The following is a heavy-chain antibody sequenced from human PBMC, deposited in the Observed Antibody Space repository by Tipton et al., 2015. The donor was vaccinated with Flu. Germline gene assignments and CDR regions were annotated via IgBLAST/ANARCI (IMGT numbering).Heavy chain of an antibody. CDR2: ISYTGRP. J-gene: IGHJ6*02. Sequence: TLSLTCTVSDGSITGYYWSWIRRPPGKGLEYIGFISYTGRPNYNPSLKRRRAISLYASNHQFSLGLRSVSAADSAVYYCARGVIRGDHSYGFDVWGQGTTVTVSS. D-gene: IGHD2-21*01. CDR1: DGSITGYY. V-gene: IGHV4-59*01. CDR3: ARGVIRGDHSYGFDV.